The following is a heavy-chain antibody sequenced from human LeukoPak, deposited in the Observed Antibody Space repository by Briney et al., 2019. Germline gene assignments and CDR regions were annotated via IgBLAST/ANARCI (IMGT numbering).Heavy chain of an antibody. V-gene: IGHV3-74*01. Sequence: GGALRLSCAASRFTLRNYWMHWVRQAPGNGLVCVSRMNTDGSNTSYADSVKGRFTISRDNAKNTLYLQMNSLRAEDTAVYYCASPGDSSGYYSYDAFHIWGQGTMVTVSS. CDR2: MNTDGSNT. CDR3: ASPGDSSGYYSYDAFHI. D-gene: IGHD3-22*01. J-gene: IGHJ3*02. CDR1: RFTLRNYW.